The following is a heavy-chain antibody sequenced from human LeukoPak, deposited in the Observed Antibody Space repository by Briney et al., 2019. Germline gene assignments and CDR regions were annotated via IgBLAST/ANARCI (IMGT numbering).Heavy chain of an antibody. CDR1: GGTFSGYA. J-gene: IGHJ3*02. D-gene: IGHD3-10*01. CDR3: ARGVFGADDVFDI. CDR2: FIPIFGRV. Sequence: SVKVSCKASGGTFSGYALSWVRQAPGQGPEWMGGFIPIFGRVSYAQKLQGRVTITTDESTSTAYMELSSLRSEDTAVYFCARGVFGADDVFDIWGQGTMVTVSS. V-gene: IGHV1-69*05.